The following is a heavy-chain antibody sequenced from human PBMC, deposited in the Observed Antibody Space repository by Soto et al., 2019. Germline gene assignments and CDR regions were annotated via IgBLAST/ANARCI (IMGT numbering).Heavy chain of an antibody. J-gene: IGHJ4*02. CDR3: ARDRSSSPDYFDF. V-gene: IGHV4-30-4*01. Sequence: SESLSLTCTVSGGSISSDDSYWSWIRQPPGKGLEWIGDIYYTGRTHYNPSLKSLLTISLDTSKNQFSLKLTSVIAADTAVYYCARDRSSSPDYFDFWGQGTLVTVSS. D-gene: IGHD6-6*01. CDR1: GGSISSDDSY. CDR2: IYYTGRT.